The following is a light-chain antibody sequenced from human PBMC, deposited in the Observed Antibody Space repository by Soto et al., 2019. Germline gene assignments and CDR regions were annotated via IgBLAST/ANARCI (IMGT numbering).Light chain of an antibody. J-gene: IGLJ2*01. Sequence: QSVLTQPPSVSGAPGQRVTISCTGSSSNIGAGHVVHWYQQFPGRAPNLLIYGSSNRPSGVPDRFSGSKSGTSASLAITGLQAEDEADYYCQSYDNTLSASLFGGGTKLTGL. CDR2: GSS. CDR1: SSNIGAGHV. CDR3: QSYDNTLSASL. V-gene: IGLV1-40*01.